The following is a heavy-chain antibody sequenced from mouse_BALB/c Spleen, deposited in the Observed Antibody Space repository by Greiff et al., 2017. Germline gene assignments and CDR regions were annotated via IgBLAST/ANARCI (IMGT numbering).Heavy chain of an antibody. Sequence: EVQLQQSGAELVKPGASVKLSCTASGFNIKDTYMHWVKQRPEQGLEWIGRIDPANGNTKYDPKFQGKATITADTSSNTAYLQLSSLTSEDTAVYYCARSGGTYEGDWFAYWGQGTLVTVSA. V-gene: IGHV14-3*02. CDR1: GFNIKDTY. CDR3: ARSGGTYEGDWFAY. D-gene: IGHD5-1*01. CDR2: IDPANGNT. J-gene: IGHJ3*01.